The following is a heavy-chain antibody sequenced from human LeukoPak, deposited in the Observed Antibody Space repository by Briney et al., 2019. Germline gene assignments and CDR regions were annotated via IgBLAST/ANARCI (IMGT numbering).Heavy chain of an antibody. Sequence: GSLRLSSAASGFTFSSYSMNWVRQAPGQGLEWVSSISSSSSYIYYADSVKGRFTISRDNAKNSMYLEMNSLRAEDTAVYYCARQSHNDYWGQGTLVTVSS. CDR3: ARQSHNDY. CDR2: ISSSSSYI. CDR1: GFTFSSYS. V-gene: IGHV3-21*01. J-gene: IGHJ4*02.